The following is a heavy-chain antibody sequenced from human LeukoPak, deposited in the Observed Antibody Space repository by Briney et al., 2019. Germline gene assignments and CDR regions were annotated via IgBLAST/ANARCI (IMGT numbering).Heavy chain of an antibody. D-gene: IGHD3-9*01. Sequence: SQTLSLTCTVSGGSLGSGNYYWSWVRQPPGEGLEWIGYIYYSGTTYYNPSLKSRVTISVDTSKNQFSLELTSVTAADTAVYYCARGDILTGYPYYYYYGMDVWGQGTTVTVSS. CDR2: IYYSGTT. V-gene: IGHV4-30-4*01. CDR1: GGSLGSGNYY. CDR3: ARGDILTGYPYYYYYGMDV. J-gene: IGHJ6*02.